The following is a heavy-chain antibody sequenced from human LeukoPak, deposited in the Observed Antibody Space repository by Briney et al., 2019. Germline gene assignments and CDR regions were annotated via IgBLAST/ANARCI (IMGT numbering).Heavy chain of an antibody. CDR3: ARSMPCSSTSCYTGEGYYYYMDV. V-gene: IGHV1-69*05. CDR1: GGTFSSYA. Sequence: SVKVSCKASGGTFSSYAISWVRQAPGQGLEWRGGIIPIFGTANYAQKFQGRVTITTDESTSTAYMELSSLRSEDTAVYYCARSMPCSSTSCYTGEGYYYYMDVWGKGTTVTVSS. D-gene: IGHD2-2*02. CDR2: IIPIFGTA. J-gene: IGHJ6*03.